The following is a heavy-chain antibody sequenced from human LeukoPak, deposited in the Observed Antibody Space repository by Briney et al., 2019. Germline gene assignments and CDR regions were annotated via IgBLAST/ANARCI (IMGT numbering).Heavy chain of an antibody. Sequence: GGSLRLSCAASGFTFSDYYMSWIRQAPGKGLEWVSYISSSGSTIYYADSVKRRFTISRDNAKNSLYLQMNSLRAEDTAVYYCARARVRTVYDAFDIWGQGTMVTVSS. V-gene: IGHV3-11*01. CDR2: ISSSGSTI. J-gene: IGHJ3*02. CDR3: ARARVRTVYDAFDI. D-gene: IGHD1-14*01. CDR1: GFTFSDYY.